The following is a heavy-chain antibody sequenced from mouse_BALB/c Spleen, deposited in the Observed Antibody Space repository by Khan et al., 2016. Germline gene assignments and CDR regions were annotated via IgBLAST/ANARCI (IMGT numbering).Heavy chain of an antibody. CDR3: SATVVAARFAY. V-gene: IGHV3-2*02. CDR1: GYSITSDYA. D-gene: IGHD1-1*01. Sequence: EVQLQESGPGLVKPSQSLSLTCTVTGYSITSDYAWNWIRQFPGNKLEWMGYISYSGSTSYNPSLKSRISITRDTSKNQLFLQLNSVTTADTATCYCSATVVAARFAYWGQGTLVTVSA. CDR2: ISYSGST. J-gene: IGHJ3*01.